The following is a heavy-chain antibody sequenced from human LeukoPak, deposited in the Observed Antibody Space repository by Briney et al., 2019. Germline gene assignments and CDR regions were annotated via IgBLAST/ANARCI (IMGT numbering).Heavy chain of an antibody. V-gene: IGHV4-39*01. CDR3: ARQYYDSTGYYYFDY. J-gene: IGHJ4*02. Sequence: SETLSLTCTVSGDFITGSTYYWGWIRQPPGKGLEWIGSTYYSGSTYSNPSLRSRVTMSADTSKNQFSLNLKSVTAADTAVYYCARQYYDSTGYYYFDYWGQGTLVTVSS. D-gene: IGHD3-22*01. CDR1: GDFITGSTYY. CDR2: TYYSGST.